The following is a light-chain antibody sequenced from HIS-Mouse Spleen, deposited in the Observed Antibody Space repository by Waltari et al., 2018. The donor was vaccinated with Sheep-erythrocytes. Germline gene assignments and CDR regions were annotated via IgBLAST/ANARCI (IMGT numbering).Light chain of an antibody. CDR2: AAA. CDR3: QQRSNWYT. J-gene: IGKJ2*01. Sequence: EIVLTQSPATLSLSPGERATLSCRASQSVSRYLAWYQQKPGQAPSLLIYAAANRATGIPARFSGSGSETDFTLTISSLEPEDFAVYYCQQRSNWYTFGQGTKLEIK. CDR1: QSVSRY. V-gene: IGKV3-11*01.